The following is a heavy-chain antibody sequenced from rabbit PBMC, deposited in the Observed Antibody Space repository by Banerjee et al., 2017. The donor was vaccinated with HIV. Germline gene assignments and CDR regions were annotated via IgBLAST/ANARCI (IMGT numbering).Heavy chain of an antibody. V-gene: IGHV1S47*01. CDR2: IDLLFGTT. D-gene: IGHD1-1*01. J-gene: IGHJ3*01. CDR3: VRGASGSGYYSL. CDR1: GFDFSRTG. Sequence: QEQLVESGGGLVQPGGSLKLSCKASGFDFSRTGVSWVRQAPGKGLEWIGYIDLLFGTTYYANWVNGRFTISSHSAQNTLYLQLHSLTAADTATYFFVRGASGSGYYSLWGQGTLVTVS.